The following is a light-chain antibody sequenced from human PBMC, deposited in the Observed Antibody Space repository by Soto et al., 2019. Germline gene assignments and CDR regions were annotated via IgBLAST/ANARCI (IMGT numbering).Light chain of an antibody. J-gene: IGKJ5*01. CDR3: RQRSNWSPSIT. V-gene: IGKV3D-20*02. Sequence: EIVLTQSPGTLSLSPGERATLSCRASQSVSNNYLAWYQQKPGQAPRLLIYGASNRATGIPDSFSGSGSGTDFTPTISSLVAEDYAVYYCRQRSNWSPSITFGQGTRLEIK. CDR2: GAS. CDR1: QSVSNNY.